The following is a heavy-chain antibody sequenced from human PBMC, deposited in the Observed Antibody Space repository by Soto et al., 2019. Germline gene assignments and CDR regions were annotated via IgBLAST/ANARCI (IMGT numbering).Heavy chain of an antibody. CDR3: ARDREVRGPRSGNYDY. Sequence: EVQLLESGGGLVQPGGSLRLSCAASGFTLSSYAMSWLRQAPGKGLEWVSAISGSGGSTYYADSVKGRFTISRDNSKNALYLQMNSLRAEDTAVYYCARDREVRGPRSGNYDYWGQGTLVTVSS. V-gene: IGHV3-23*01. CDR1: GFTLSSYA. D-gene: IGHD3-10*01. J-gene: IGHJ4*02. CDR2: ISGSGGST.